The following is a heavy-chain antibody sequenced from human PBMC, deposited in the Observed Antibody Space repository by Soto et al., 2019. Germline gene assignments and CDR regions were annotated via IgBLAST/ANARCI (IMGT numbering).Heavy chain of an antibody. CDR1: GGSFSGYY. CDR3: ATTGTEAHSSYSHFDY. D-gene: IGHD6-19*01. CDR2: INHSGST. J-gene: IGHJ4*02. Sequence: SETLSLTCAVYGGSFSGYYWSWIRQPPGKGLEWIGEINHSGSTNYNPSLKSRVTISVDTSKNQFSLKLSSVTAADTAVYYCATTGTEAHSSYSHFDYWGQGTLVTVS. V-gene: IGHV4-34*01.